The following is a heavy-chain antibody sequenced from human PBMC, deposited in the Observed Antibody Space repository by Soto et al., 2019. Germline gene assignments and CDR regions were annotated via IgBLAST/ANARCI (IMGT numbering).Heavy chain of an antibody. Sequence: GGSLRLSCAASGFTFSIYAMHWVRHAPGKGLEWVAVISYDGSNKYYADSVKGRFTISRDNSKNTLYLQMNSLRAEDTAVYYCARDTYSSPFDPWGQGTLVTVS. CDR2: ISYDGSNK. CDR1: GFTFSIYA. D-gene: IGHD6-13*01. V-gene: IGHV3-30-3*01. J-gene: IGHJ5*02. CDR3: ARDTYSSPFDP.